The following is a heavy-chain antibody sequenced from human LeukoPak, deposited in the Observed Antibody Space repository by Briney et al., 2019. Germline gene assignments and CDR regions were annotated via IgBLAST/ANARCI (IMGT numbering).Heavy chain of an antibody. V-gene: IGHV1-46*01. CDR2: INPNIGST. Sequence: ASVKVSCKASGYTFTSYYMHWVRQAPGQGLEWMGVINPNIGSTTYAQKFQGRVTMTRDTSTSTLYMELNSLKSEDTAVYYCATVYNYGPYYYYTMDVWGQGTTVTVSS. J-gene: IGHJ6*02. CDR1: GYTFTSYY. D-gene: IGHD5-18*01. CDR3: ATVYNYGPYYYYTMDV.